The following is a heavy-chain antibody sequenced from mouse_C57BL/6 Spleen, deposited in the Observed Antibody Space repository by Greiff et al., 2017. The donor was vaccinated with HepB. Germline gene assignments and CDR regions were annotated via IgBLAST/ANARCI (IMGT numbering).Heavy chain of an antibody. CDR1: GYTFTDYY. CDR2: IYPNNGGN. CDR3: ASRYGSSYYAMDY. D-gene: IGHD1-1*01. Sequence: EVKLMESGPELVKPGASVKMSCKASGYTFTDYYMHWVKQSHGKSLEWIGYIYPNNGGNGYNQKFKGKATLTVDKSSSTAYMELRSLTSEDSAVYYCASRYGSSYYAMDYWGQGTSVTVSS. J-gene: IGHJ4*01. V-gene: IGHV1-34*01.